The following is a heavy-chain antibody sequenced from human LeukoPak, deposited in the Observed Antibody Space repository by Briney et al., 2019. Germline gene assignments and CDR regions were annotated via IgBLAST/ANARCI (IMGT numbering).Heavy chain of an antibody. CDR3: ARGSLGYCSSTSCYAGTPWD. J-gene: IGHJ1*01. CDR1: GASISSSNW. Sequence: PSETLSLTCAVSGASISSSNWWTWIRQPPGKGLEWIGSIYYSGSTYYNPSLKSRVTISVDTSKNQFSLKLSSVTAADTAVYYCARGSLGYCSSTSCYAGTPWDWGQGTLVTVSS. CDR2: IYYSGST. D-gene: IGHD2-2*01. V-gene: IGHV4-4*02.